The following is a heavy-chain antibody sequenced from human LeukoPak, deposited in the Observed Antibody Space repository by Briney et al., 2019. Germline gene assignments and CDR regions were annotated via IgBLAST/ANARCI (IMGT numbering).Heavy chain of an antibody. J-gene: IGHJ4*02. CDR3: AKFTLGDQLLSPFDY. CDR1: GFTFSNYG. V-gene: IGHV3-33*06. Sequence: GGSLRLSCSASGFTFSNYGMHWVRRAPAKGLEKVAAIWYDGSNKFYADSVKGRFTISRDNSKNTLYLQMNSLRAEDTAVYYCAKFTLGDQLLSPFDYWGQGTLVTVSS. D-gene: IGHD2-2*01. CDR2: IWYDGSNK.